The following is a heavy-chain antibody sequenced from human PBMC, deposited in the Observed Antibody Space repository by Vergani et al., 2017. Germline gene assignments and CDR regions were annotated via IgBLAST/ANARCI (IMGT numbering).Heavy chain of an antibody. CDR2: INPNSGGT. D-gene: IGHD3-3*01. CDR3: ARRQALLYDFWSGDRWMDV. CDR1: GYLFKNYY. V-gene: IGHV1-2*02. J-gene: IGHJ6*04. Sequence: VQLVQSGAEVRKPGASVTVSCTASGYLFKNYYIHWLRQASGQAFEWMGWINPNSGGTNYAQKCKGRVNMTRDTSISTAYMELSRLRSVDTAVYYCARRQALLYDFWSGDRWMDVWGKGTTVSVSS.